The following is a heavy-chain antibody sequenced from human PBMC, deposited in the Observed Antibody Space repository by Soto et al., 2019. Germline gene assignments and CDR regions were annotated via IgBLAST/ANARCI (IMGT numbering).Heavy chain of an antibody. D-gene: IGHD5-12*01. J-gene: IGHJ1*01. CDR2: IYYSGST. Sequence: QVQLQESGPGLVKPSETLSLTCTVSGGSISSYYWSWIRQPPGKGLEWIGYIYYSGSTNYNPSLKGRLSIXXDXSXXQFTLKLSSVTAAHTAVYYWARDGGYSGSAMNFQRWGQGTLVTVCS. CDR3: ARDGGYSGSAMNFQR. V-gene: IGHV4-59*01. CDR1: GGSISSYY.